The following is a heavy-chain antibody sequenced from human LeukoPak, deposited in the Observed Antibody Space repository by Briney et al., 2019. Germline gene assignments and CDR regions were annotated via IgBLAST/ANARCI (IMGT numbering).Heavy chain of an antibody. CDR1: GGPISSYY. Sequence: SETLSLTCTVSGGPISSYYWSWIRQPPGKGLEWIGYIYYSGSTNYNPSLKSRVTISVDTSKNQFPLKLSSVTAADTAVYYCASTYGSGSYGVDYRGQGTLVTVSS. V-gene: IGHV4-59*01. D-gene: IGHD3-10*01. J-gene: IGHJ4*02. CDR2: IYYSGST. CDR3: ASTYGSGSYGVDY.